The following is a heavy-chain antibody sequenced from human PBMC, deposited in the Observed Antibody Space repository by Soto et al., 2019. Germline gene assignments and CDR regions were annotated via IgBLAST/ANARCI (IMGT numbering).Heavy chain of an antibody. V-gene: IGHV4-31*03. Sequence: QVQLQESGPGLVKPSQTLSLTCTVSGGSISSGDYYWSWIRQHPGKGLEWIGYIYYGGSTYYNPSLKSRVTISVDTSENQFSLKLSSVTAADTAVYYCARWWSGSRQGFDPWGQGTLVTVSS. CDR1: GGSISSGDYY. D-gene: IGHD3-3*01. CDR2: IYYGGST. CDR3: ARWWSGSRQGFDP. J-gene: IGHJ5*02.